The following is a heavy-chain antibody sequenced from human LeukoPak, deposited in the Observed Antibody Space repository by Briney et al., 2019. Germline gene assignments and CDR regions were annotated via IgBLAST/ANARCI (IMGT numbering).Heavy chain of an antibody. D-gene: IGHD3-22*01. J-gene: IGHJ6*03. CDR3: ARVSVDRVVVITSAWYYYMDV. CDR1: GGSISSYY. CDR2: IYYSGST. V-gene: IGHV4-59*12. Sequence: SETLSLTCTVSGGSISSYYWSWIRQPPGKGLEWIGYIYYSGSTNYNPSLKSRVTISVDTPKNQFSLKLSSVAAADTAVYYCARVSVDRVVVITSAWYYYMDVWGKGTTVTVSS.